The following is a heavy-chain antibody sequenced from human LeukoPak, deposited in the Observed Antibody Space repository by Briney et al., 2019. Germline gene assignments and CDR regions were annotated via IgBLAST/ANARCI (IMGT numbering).Heavy chain of an antibody. CDR1: GGSISSGDYY. V-gene: IGHV4-30-4*02. Sequence: SETLSLTCTVSGGSISSGDYYWSWIRQPPGKGLEWIGYIYYSGSTYYNPSLKSRVTMSVDTSKNQFSLKLSSVTAADTAVYYCARVVPYSEDAFDIWGQGTMVTVSS. J-gene: IGHJ3*02. CDR3: ARVVPYSEDAFDI. CDR2: IYYSGST. D-gene: IGHD4-11*01.